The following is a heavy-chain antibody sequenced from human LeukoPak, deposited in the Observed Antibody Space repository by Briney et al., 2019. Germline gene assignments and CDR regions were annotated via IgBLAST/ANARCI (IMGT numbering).Heavy chain of an antibody. CDR3: ARGDRLHAGGNGPDY. V-gene: IGHV4-39*01. CDR1: GGSIDSGSFY. CDR2: LHYSGST. D-gene: IGHD4-23*01. J-gene: IGHJ4*02. Sequence: SEALSLTCIVSGGSIDSGSFYWAWIRQPPGEGLEWIGSLHYSGSTYYNPSLKSRVTISVDTSKNQFSLRLNSVAAADTAVYYCARGDRLHAGGNGPDYWGQGILVTVSS.